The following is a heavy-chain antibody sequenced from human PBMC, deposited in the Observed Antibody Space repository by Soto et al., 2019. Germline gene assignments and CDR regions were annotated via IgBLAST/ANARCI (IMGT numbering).Heavy chain of an antibody. D-gene: IGHD1-1*01. Sequence: ASVKVSCKASGYTFTTYAMHWVRQAPGQRLEWMGWINAGNGNTEYSQKFQDRVTFTRDTSASTAYMELSSLRSEDTAVYYCATDAFPHWNGYNWFDPWGQGTLVTVSS. V-gene: IGHV1-3*01. CDR1: GYTFTTYA. CDR2: INAGNGNT. J-gene: IGHJ5*02. CDR3: ATDAFPHWNGYNWFDP.